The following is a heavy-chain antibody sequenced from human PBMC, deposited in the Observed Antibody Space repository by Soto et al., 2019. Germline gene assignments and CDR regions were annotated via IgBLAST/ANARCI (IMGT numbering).Heavy chain of an antibody. CDR2: IYHSGRT. V-gene: IGHV4-38-2*01. Sequence: SETLSLTCAVSGYSISSGYYWGWLRQPPGKGLEWIGSIYHSGRTYYNPSLKSRVTISLDTSKNQFSLKLTSVTAADTALYFCATTSGSFQYWGQGTLVTVSS. CDR1: GYSISSGYY. J-gene: IGHJ4*02. D-gene: IGHD1-26*01. CDR3: ATTSGSFQY.